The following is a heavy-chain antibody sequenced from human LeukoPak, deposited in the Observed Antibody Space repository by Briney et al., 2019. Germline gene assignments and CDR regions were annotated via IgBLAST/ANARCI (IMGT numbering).Heavy chain of an antibody. CDR3: ARDQSSSWSSYYYMDV. Sequence: ASVKVSCKASGYTFTSYAMNWVRQAPGQGLEWMGWINTNTGNPTYAQGFTGRFVFSLDTSVSTAYLQISSLKAEDTAVYYWARDQSSSWSSYYYMDVWGKGTTVTVSS. CDR1: GYTFTSYA. V-gene: IGHV7-4-1*02. CDR2: INTNTGNP. D-gene: IGHD6-6*01. J-gene: IGHJ6*03.